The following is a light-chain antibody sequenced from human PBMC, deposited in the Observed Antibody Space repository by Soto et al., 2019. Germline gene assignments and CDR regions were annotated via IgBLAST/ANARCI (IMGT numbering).Light chain of an antibody. CDR2: EVS. CDR1: SSDVGSYNF. Sequence: QSALTQPASVSGSPGQSITISCSGTSSDVGSYNFVSWYQQHPGKAPKLMIYEVSKRPSGVSNRFSGSKSGNTAALKISGLQAEDEADYYCCSYAGSSTYVVFGGGTKLTV. J-gene: IGLJ2*01. V-gene: IGLV2-23*02. CDR3: CSYAGSSTYVV.